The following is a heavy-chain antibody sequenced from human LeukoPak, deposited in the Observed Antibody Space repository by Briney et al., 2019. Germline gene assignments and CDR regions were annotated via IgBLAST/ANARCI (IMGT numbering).Heavy chain of an antibody. V-gene: IGHV4-39*07. CDR1: DYSLSSGYGYS. Sequence: PQTLSLTCTLSDYSLSSGYGYSWGWTRHPPGKGLEWMGNIYYSGTPYYIPSLKSRVTISVDTSKNQFSLKLSSVTAADTAVYYCARDGRFPPELLPRYFDYWGQGTLVTVSS. CDR3: ARDGRFPPELLPRYFDY. D-gene: IGHD1-26*01. J-gene: IGHJ4*02. CDR2: IYYSGTP.